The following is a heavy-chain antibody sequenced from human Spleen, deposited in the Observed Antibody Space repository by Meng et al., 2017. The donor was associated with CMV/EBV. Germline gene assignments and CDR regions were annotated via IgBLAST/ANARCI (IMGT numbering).Heavy chain of an antibody. CDR3: ARVNHPSDPPPPYYYYGMDV. CDR1: GGIYSDYA. Sequence: SVKVSCKASGGIYSDYAISWVRQAPGQGPEWMGGIIPILGITNYAQRFQGRVTITADASTSTAYMELSSLTSEDTAVYYCARVNHPSDPPPPYYYYGMDVWGQGTTVTVSS. J-gene: IGHJ6*02. D-gene: IGHD1-14*01. CDR2: IIPILGIT. V-gene: IGHV1-69*10.